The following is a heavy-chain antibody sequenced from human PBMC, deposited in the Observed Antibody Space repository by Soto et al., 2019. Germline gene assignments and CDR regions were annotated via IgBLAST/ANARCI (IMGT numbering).Heavy chain of an antibody. CDR1: GFTFSSYA. Sequence: SGGSLRLSCAASGFTFSSYAMSWVRQAPGKGLEWVSAISGSGGSTYYADSVKGRFTISRDNSKNTLYLQMNSLRAEDTAVYYCAKDPYSSGWYGSNWFDPWGQGTLVTVSS. V-gene: IGHV3-23*01. D-gene: IGHD6-19*01. J-gene: IGHJ5*02. CDR3: AKDPYSSGWYGSNWFDP. CDR2: ISGSGGST.